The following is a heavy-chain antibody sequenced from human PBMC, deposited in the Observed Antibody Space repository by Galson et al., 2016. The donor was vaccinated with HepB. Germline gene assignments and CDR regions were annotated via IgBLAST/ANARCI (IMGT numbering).Heavy chain of an antibody. D-gene: IGHD3-22*01. J-gene: IGHJ3*01. CDR1: GYSFTNYW. Sequence: QSGAEVKKPGESLKISCKGSGYSFTNYWIGWVRQMPGKGLEWMGLIYPGDSDTRYSPSFQGQVTISADKSISPAYLQWSSLKAPDTAIYYCARPRDYYSGDPFDVWAQGTMVTVSS. V-gene: IGHV5-51*01. CDR3: ARPRDYYSGDPFDV. CDR2: IYPGDSDT.